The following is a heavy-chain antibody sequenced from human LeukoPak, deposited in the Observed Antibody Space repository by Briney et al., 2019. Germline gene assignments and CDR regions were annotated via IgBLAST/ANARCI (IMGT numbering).Heavy chain of an antibody. CDR2: INPNSGGT. CDR3: ARAEYYYDSSGYYYTLLLDAFDI. Sequence: GASVKVSCKASRYTFTGYYMHWVRQAPGQGLEWMGWINPNSGGTNYAQKFQGRVTMTRDTSISTAYMELSRLRSDDTAVYYCARAEYYYDSSGYYYTLLLDAFDIWGQGTMVTVSS. D-gene: IGHD3-22*01. CDR1: RYTFTGYY. V-gene: IGHV1-2*02. J-gene: IGHJ3*02.